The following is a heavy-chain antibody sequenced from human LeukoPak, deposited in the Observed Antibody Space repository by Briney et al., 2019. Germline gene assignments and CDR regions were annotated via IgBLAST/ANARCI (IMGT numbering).Heavy chain of an antibody. Sequence: ASVNDSCKASGYTFTDNYMHWVRQAPGQGLEWMGWINPNSGGTNYAQKFQGRVTMTRYTSISTAYMELSRLTSDDTAVYYCAREKEMATHYWGQGTLVTVSA. D-gene: IGHD5-24*01. J-gene: IGHJ4*02. CDR1: GYTFTDNY. CDR3: AREKEMATHY. CDR2: INPNSGGT. V-gene: IGHV1-2*02.